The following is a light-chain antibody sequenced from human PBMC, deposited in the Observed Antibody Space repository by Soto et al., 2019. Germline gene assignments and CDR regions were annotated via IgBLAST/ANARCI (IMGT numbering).Light chain of an antibody. J-gene: IGKJ4*01. CDR1: QSVKTY. CDR3: QQRSNWPLT. Sequence: ETVLTQSPATLSLSPGERATLSCRASQSVKTYLAWYQQKPGQVPRLLIYDASNRATGIPARFSGSGSRTDFTLTISRLAPEDFAAYYCQQRSNWPLTFGGGTKVEIK. CDR2: DAS. V-gene: IGKV3-11*01.